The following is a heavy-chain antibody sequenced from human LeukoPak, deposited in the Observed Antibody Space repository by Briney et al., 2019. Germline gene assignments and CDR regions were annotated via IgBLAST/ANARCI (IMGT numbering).Heavy chain of an antibody. CDR2: IYSGGTT. CDR1: GFTVVRTY. V-gene: IGHV3-53*01. CDR3: PARSWSSSDFAYYYYMDV. Sequence: GGSLRLSYPASGFTVVRTYMGSVRQAPGKGLEWVSVIYSGGTTYYADSVKGRFTISRDKSKNTVYLQMNSVRAEDTAVYHCPARSWSSSDFAYYYYMDVWGKGTTVTVSS. D-gene: IGHD6-6*01. J-gene: IGHJ6*03.